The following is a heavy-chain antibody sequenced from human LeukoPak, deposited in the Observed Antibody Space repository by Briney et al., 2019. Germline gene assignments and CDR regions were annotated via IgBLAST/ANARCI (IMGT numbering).Heavy chain of an antibody. CDR1: GFTFSSYW. J-gene: IGHJ4*02. D-gene: IGHD3-22*01. Sequence: GGSLRLSCAASGFTFSSYWMSWVRQAPGKGLEWVANIKQDGSEKYYVDSVKGRFTISREHAKNSLYLQMDRLRAEDTAVYYCARDPYYYDSSGYSAFDYWGQGALVTVSS. CDR3: ARDPYYYDSSGYSAFDY. V-gene: IGHV3-7*01. CDR2: IKQDGSEK.